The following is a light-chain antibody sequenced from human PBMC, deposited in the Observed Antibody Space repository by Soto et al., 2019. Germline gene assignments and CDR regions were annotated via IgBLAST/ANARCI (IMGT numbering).Light chain of an antibody. J-gene: IGKJ2*01. CDR1: QSVSSN. CDR3: QQYNNWHPYT. V-gene: IGKV3-15*01. Sequence: EIVMTQSPATLSVSPGERATLSCRASQSVSSNLAWYQQKPGQAPRLLIYGASTRATGIPARFSGSGSGTELTLTISSMQSEDFAVYYCQQYNNWHPYTFGQGTKLEI. CDR2: GAS.